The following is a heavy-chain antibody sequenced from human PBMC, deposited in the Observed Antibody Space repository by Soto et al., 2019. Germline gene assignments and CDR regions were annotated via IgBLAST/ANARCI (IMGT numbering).Heavy chain of an antibody. Sequence: GGSLRLSCAASGFTFSTYSMNWVRQAPGKGLEWVSYISSSSSTIFYTDSVKGRFTVSRDNAKNSLYLQMNSLRAEDTAVYYCARADEVTASSPRFEYWGQGTLVTVPS. CDR2: ISSSSSTI. CDR3: ARADEVTASSPRFEY. V-gene: IGHV3-48*01. D-gene: IGHD2-21*02. J-gene: IGHJ4*02. CDR1: GFTFSTYS.